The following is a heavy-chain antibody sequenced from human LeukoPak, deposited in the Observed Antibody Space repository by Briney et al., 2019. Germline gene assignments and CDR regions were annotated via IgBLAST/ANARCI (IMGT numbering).Heavy chain of an antibody. J-gene: IGHJ6*02. CDR2: ISSSGSTI. CDR3: ARAEGYYDSSGYYYYYYGMDV. D-gene: IGHD3-22*01. V-gene: IGHV3-11*01. CDR1: GFTFSDYY. Sequence: GGSLRLPCAASGFTFSDYYMSWIRQAPGKGLEWVSYISSSGSTIYYADSVKGRFTISRDNAKNSLYLQMNSLRAEDTAVYYCARAEGYYDSSGYYYYYYGMDVWGQGTTVTVSS.